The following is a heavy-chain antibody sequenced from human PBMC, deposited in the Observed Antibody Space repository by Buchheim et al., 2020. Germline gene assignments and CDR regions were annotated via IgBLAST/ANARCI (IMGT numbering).Heavy chain of an antibody. CDR2: ISSGGRT. CDR1: GFTFSSYA. D-gene: IGHD6-19*01. Sequence: EVQLVESGGGLVQPGGSLRLSCAASGFTFSSYAMSWVRQAPGKGLEWVSAISSGGRTYYADSVKGRFTISRDNSKNTVYLQMNSLRAEDTAVYYCAKDKGWLVFYFDYWGQGTL. V-gene: IGHV3-23*04. J-gene: IGHJ4*02. CDR3: AKDKGWLVFYFDY.